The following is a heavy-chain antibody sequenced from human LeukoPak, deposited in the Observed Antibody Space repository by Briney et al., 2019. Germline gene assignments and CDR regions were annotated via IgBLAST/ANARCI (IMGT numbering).Heavy chain of an antibody. CDR2: FSATDGSA. Sequence: GGSLRLSCAASGITVSNYGMTWVRQAPGKGLEWVSAFSATDGSAQYADSVRGRFSISRDNSKNSLYLQMNSLGDEDSAVYFCAKARVAAAGTGAFDVWGQGTMVTVSS. J-gene: IGHJ3*01. V-gene: IGHV3-23*01. D-gene: IGHD6-13*01. CDR1: GITVSNYG. CDR3: AKARVAAAGTGAFDV.